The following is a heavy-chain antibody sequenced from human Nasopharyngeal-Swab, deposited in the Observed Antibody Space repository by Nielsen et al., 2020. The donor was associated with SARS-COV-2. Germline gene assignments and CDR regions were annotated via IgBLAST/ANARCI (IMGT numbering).Heavy chain of an antibody. CDR2: INHSGST. CDR3: AREYSIFDYGSERKYFDY. CDR1: GGSFSGYS. V-gene: IGHV4-34*01. J-gene: IGHJ4*02. D-gene: IGHD3-10*01. Sequence: SETLSLTCAVYGGSFSGYSWSWIRQAPGKGLEWIGEINHSGSTNYNRSLKSRVIISVDTSKNQFSLKLSSVTAADTAVYYCAREYSIFDYGSERKYFDYWGQGTLVTVSS.